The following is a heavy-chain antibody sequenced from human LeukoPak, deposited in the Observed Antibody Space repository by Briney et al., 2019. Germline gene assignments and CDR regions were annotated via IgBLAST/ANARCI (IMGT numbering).Heavy chain of an antibody. V-gene: IGHV3-66*01. CDR1: GFTVNSYY. Sequence: GGSLRLSCAASGFTVNSYYMTWVRQAPGKGLERVSVIYYGGNTLYADSVKGRFTFSRDISKNTLYLQMNSLRAEDTAVYYCARDMGSISDHWGQGTLVTVSS. J-gene: IGHJ4*02. D-gene: IGHD2-21*01. CDR2: IYYGGNT. CDR3: ARDMGSISDH.